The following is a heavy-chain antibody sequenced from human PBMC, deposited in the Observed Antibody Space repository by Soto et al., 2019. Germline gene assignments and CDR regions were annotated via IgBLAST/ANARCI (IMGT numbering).Heavy chain of an antibody. CDR1: GYNFAGYW. CDR2: IYPSDSDT. Sequence: PWGSLKISCKGSGYNFAGYWIAWVRQMPGKGLELMGIIYPSDSDTRYRLYFQGQVTISADKSISSAYLQWSSLRASDTAMYYCARGGVSTRTFDYWGQGTPVSLSS. J-gene: IGHJ4*02. V-gene: IGHV5-51*01. D-gene: IGHD1-1*01. CDR3: ARGGVSTRTFDY.